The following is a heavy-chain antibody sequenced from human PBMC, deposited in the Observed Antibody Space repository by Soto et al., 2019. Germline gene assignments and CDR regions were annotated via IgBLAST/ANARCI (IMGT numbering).Heavy chain of an antibody. J-gene: IGHJ5*02. V-gene: IGHV4-34*01. CDR3: ARRSGAGP. D-gene: IGHD7-27*01. Sequence: QVQLQQWGAGLLKHSETLSLTCAVYGGSFSGYYWSWIRQPPGKGLEWIGEINHSGSTNYNPSLKSRVTISVDPSKNHLSLELSSVTAADTAVYYCARRSGAGPWGQGTLVTVSS. CDR1: GGSFSGYY. CDR2: INHSGST.